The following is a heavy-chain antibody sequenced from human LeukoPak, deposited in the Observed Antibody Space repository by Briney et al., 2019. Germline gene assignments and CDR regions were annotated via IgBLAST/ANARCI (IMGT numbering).Heavy chain of an antibody. V-gene: IGHV3-23*01. J-gene: IGHJ4*02. CDR1: GFTFSTYT. CDR3: AIDPNWGTHS. CDR2: IGNNGGGI. D-gene: IGHD7-27*01. Sequence: GGSLRLSCAASGFTFSTYTMYWVRHPPGKRLEWVSIIGNNGGGIHYADSVKGRFTISRDNFKNALYLQMDSLRVEDTAVYYCAIDPNWGTHSWGQGVLVTVSS.